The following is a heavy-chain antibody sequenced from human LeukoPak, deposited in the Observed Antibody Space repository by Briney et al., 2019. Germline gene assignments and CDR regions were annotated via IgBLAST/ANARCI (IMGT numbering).Heavy chain of an antibody. V-gene: IGHV3-48*03. CDR3: ARYPSRYCTSTSCYLVH. D-gene: IGHD2-2*01. CDR2: ISGIGSTI. J-gene: IGHJ5*02. Sequence: GGSLRLSCAASGFTFSSYEMNWVRQAPGKGLEWVSYISGIGSTIYYADSVKGRFTISRDNAKNSLYLQMHSLRAEDTAVYYRARYPSRYCTSTSCYLVHWGQGALVTVSS. CDR1: GFTFSSYE.